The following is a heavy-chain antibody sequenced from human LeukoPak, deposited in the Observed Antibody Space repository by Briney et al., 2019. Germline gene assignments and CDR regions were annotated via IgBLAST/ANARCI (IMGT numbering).Heavy chain of an antibody. CDR2: INHNGNVN. J-gene: IGHJ6*02. CDR3: AGGGGLDV. V-gene: IGHV3-7*03. D-gene: IGHD3-16*01. CDR1: GFTFSSYW. Sequence: GGSLRLSCAASGFTFSSYWMNWARQAPGKGLEWVASINHNGNVNYYVDSVKGRFTISRDNAKNSLYLQMSNLRAEDTAVYFWAGGGGLDVWGQGATVTVSS.